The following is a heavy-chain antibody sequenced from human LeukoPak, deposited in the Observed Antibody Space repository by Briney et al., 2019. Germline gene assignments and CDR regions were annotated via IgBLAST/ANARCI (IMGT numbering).Heavy chain of an antibody. CDR2: ISGSGGST. CDR1: GFTFSSYA. V-gene: IGHV3-23*01. Sequence: GGSLRLSCAASGFTFSSYAMSWVRQAPGKGLEWVSAISGSGGSTYYADSVKGRFTISRDNSKNTLYLQMNSLRAEDTAVYYCAKDTRLYYYDSSGKPGGREDYWGQGTLVTVSS. J-gene: IGHJ4*02. D-gene: IGHD3-22*01. CDR3: AKDTRLYYYDSSGKPGGREDY.